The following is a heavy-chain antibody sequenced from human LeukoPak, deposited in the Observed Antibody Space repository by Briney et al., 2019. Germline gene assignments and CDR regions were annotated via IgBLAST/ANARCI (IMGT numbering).Heavy chain of an antibody. D-gene: IGHD6-19*01. Sequence: GGSLRLSCAASGFTFSSYWMHWVRQVPGKGLVWLSRISSDGSSTDYADSVKARFTISRDNTKNTLYLQMNSLRVEDTAVYYCARVLAVASSSILRSWGQGTLVTVSS. CDR3: ARVLAVASSSILRS. V-gene: IGHV3-74*01. CDR2: ISSDGSST. J-gene: IGHJ5*02. CDR1: GFTFSSYW.